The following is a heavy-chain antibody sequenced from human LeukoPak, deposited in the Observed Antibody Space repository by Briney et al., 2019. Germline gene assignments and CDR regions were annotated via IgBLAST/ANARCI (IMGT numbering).Heavy chain of an antibody. Sequence: SETLSLTCTVSGGSISSHYWSWIRQSPGKGLEWIGYIYYSGSTNYNPSLKSRVTISVDTSKNQFSLKLSSVTAADTAVYYCARSYSSSWYGMDVWGQGTTVTVSS. V-gene: IGHV4-59*11. D-gene: IGHD6-13*01. J-gene: IGHJ6*02. CDR2: IYYSGST. CDR1: GGSISSHY. CDR3: ARSYSSSWYGMDV.